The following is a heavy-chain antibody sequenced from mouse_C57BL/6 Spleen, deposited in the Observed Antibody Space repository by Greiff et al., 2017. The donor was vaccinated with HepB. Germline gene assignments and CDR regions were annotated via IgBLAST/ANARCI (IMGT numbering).Heavy chain of an antibody. D-gene: IGHD2-4*01. CDR2: INPSNGGT. J-gene: IGHJ1*03. Sequence: QVQLKQPGTELVKPGASVKLSCKASGYTFTSYWMHWVKQRPGQGLEWIGNINPSNGGTNYNEKFKSKATLTVDKSSSTAYMQLSSLTSEDSAVYYCARWGMINWYFDVWGTGTTVTVSS. V-gene: IGHV1-53*01. CDR3: ARWGMINWYFDV. CDR1: GYTFTSYW.